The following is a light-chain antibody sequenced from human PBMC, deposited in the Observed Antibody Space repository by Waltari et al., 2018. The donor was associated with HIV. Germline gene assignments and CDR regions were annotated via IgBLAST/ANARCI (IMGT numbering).Light chain of an antibody. V-gene: IGLV2-8*01. CDR1: NRDVGGYNY. Sequence: QSALTQPPSASGSPGQSVTISCTGTNRDVGGYNYVSWYQKHPGKAPKLMIYEVSKRPPGVPDRFSGSKSGNTASLTVSGLQAEDEAEYYCSSYTGSNNLVVFGGGTKLTVL. CDR2: EVS. J-gene: IGLJ3*02. CDR3: SSYTGSNNLVV.